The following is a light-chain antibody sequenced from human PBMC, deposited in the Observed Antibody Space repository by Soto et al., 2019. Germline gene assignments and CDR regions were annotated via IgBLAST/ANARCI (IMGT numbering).Light chain of an antibody. CDR2: YDG. J-gene: IGLJ2*01. Sequence: SSELTQPPSVSVAPGKTARITCGGNDIGNKSVHWYLQKPGQAPVLVIYYDGDRPSGVPERFAGANSENTASLTISRVDAGDEAGYYCQVWDSASGHVVFGGGTTLTVL. CDR3: QVWDSASGHVV. V-gene: IGLV3-21*04. CDR1: DIGNKS.